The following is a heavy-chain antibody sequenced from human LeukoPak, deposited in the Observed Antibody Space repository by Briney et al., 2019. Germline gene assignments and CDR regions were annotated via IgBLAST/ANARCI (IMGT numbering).Heavy chain of an antibody. V-gene: IGHV3-21*01. CDR3: VTDYGGSSGAFDI. Sequence: GESLRLSCTGSGFTLSSYAMNWVRRAPGQGLEWVSSISSSSSDIYYTDSVKGRFTISRDNAKNSLYLQMNSLRAEDTAVYYCVTDYGGSSGAFDIWGQGTMVTVSS. J-gene: IGHJ3*02. D-gene: IGHD4-23*01. CDR1: GFTLSSYA. CDR2: ISSSSSDI.